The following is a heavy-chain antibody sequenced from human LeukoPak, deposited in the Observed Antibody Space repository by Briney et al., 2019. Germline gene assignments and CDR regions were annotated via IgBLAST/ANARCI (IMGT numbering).Heavy chain of an antibody. Sequence: PSETLSLTCAVYGGSFSGYYRSWIRQPPGKGLEWIGYIYYSGSTNYNPSLKSRVTISVDTSKNQFSLKLSSVTAADTAVYYCARAVGGGNYDYWGQGTLVTVSS. CDR1: GGSFSGYY. J-gene: IGHJ4*02. CDR2: IYYSGST. D-gene: IGHD4-11*01. CDR3: ARAVGGGNYDY. V-gene: IGHV4-59*01.